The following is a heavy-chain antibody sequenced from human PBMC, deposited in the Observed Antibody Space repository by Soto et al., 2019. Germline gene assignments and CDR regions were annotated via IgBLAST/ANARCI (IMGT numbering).Heavy chain of an antibody. J-gene: IGHJ4*02. CDR1: GYTFTSFY. Sequence: QVQLVQSGAEVKKPGASVKVSCKASGYTFTSFYMHWVRQAPGQGPEWMGLINPSGASTTYAQKFQGRVTMTRDPPTTTVSMELSSLRSVATAVYYSARARCGGGCSLDYWGQGTLVTVSS. CDR3: ARARCGGGCSLDY. V-gene: IGHV1-46*01. D-gene: IGHD2-21*02. CDR2: INPSGAST.